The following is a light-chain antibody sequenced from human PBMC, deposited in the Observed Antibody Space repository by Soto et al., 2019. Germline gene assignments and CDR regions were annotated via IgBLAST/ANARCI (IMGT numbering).Light chain of an antibody. CDR2: GVT. CDR3: NSFAGSRGYV. J-gene: IGLJ1*01. V-gene: IGLV2-14*01. CDR1: SSDVGGNNH. Sequence: QSVLTQPASVSGSPGQSITISCAGTSSDVGGNNHVSWYQQHPGKAPKLIIYGVTNRPSGVPYRFSGSKSGNTASLTISGLQAEDEADYYCNSFAGSRGYVFGTGTKVTVL.